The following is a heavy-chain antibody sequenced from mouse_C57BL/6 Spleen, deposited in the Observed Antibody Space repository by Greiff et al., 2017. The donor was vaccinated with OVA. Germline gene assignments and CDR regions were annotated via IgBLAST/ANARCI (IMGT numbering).Heavy chain of an antibody. V-gene: IGHV1-4*01. Sequence: QVQLQQSGAELARPGASVKMSCKASGYTFTSYTMHWVKQRPGQGLEWIGYINPSSGYTKYNQKFKDKATLTADKSSSTAYMQLSSLTSEDSAVYYCARSRAVEAMDYWGQGTSVTVSS. CDR1: GYTFTSYT. CDR2: INPSSGYT. J-gene: IGHJ4*01. CDR3: ARSRAVEAMDY. D-gene: IGHD1-1*01.